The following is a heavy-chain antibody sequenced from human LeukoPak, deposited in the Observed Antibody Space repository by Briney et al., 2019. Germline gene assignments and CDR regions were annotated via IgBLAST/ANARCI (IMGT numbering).Heavy chain of an antibody. CDR1: GYTFTSYA. D-gene: IGHD3-3*01. V-gene: IGHV7-4-1*02. Sequence: ASVKVSCKASGYTFTSYAMNWVRQAPGQGLEWMGWINTNTGNPTYAQGFTGRFVFSLDTSVSTAYLQISSLKAEDTAVYYCAREGTIFGVVIKGEFDYWGQGTLVTVSS. CDR2: INTNTGNP. J-gene: IGHJ4*02. CDR3: AREGTIFGVVIKGEFDY.